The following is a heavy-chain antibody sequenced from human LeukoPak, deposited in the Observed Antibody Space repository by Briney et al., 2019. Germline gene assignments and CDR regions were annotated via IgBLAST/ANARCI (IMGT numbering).Heavy chain of an antibody. CDR3: TRGTGTTFDY. D-gene: IGHD1-1*01. V-gene: IGHV3-74*01. Sequence: PGGSLRLSCAASGFTFSSSWMHWVRQAREKGLVWVSRLDGDGSTTTYADSVKGRFTISRDNAKNTLYLQLNSLGAEDTAVYYCTRGTGTTFDYWGQGTLVTVSS. CDR2: LDGDGSTT. J-gene: IGHJ4*02. CDR1: GFTFSSSW.